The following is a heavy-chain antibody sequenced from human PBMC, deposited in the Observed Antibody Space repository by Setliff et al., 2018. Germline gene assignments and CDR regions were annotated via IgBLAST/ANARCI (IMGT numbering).Heavy chain of an antibody. Sequence: GGXLRLXXAXSXXTFSGYSMNWXXQAPGKGLEWVSYISGSSHIISYAXSVXXRFTTSRDNSKNTLYLQMNRLXXEDXXXYHCXXXXXXXXXPYDAFDMWGQGTMVTVSS. CDR2: ISGSSHII. CDR3: XXXXXXXXXPYDAFDM. J-gene: IGHJ3*02. V-gene: IGHV3-48*01. CDR1: XXTFSGYS.